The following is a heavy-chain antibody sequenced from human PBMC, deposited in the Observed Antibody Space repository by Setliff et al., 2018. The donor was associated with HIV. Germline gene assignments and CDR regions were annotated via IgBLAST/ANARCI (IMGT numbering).Heavy chain of an antibody. CDR1: GYTFTGYY. V-gene: IGHV1-2*02. CDR3: ARKNYYASKEHYAFDI. Sequence: ASVKVSCKASGYTFTGYYMHWVRQAPGQGLEWMGWINPTTGGANYAQKFQGRVTLTHDASITTAYMEISGLRSDDTAVYFCARKNYYASKEHYAFDIWGQGTMVTVSS. J-gene: IGHJ3*02. D-gene: IGHD3-16*01. CDR2: INPTTGGA.